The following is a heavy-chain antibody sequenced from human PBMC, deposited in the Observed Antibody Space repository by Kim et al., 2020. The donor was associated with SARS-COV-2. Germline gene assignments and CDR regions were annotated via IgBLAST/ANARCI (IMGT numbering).Heavy chain of an antibody. J-gene: IGHJ4*02. CDR1: GGSLSSSSYY. CDR3: ASGVNSGWYRFGH. D-gene: IGHD6-19*01. CDR2: ISYSGST. V-gene: IGHV4-61*03. Sequence: SETLSLTCTVSGGSLSSSSYYWSWIRQPPGKGLEWMGYISYSGSTDYSPSLKSRVTISLDIPKNRFSLRLSSVTTADTAVYYCASGVNSGWYRFGHWGQGTLVTVSS.